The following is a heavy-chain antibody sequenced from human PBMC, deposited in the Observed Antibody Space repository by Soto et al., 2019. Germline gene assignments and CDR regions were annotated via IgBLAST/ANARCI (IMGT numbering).Heavy chain of an antibody. D-gene: IGHD5-12*01. Sequence: GGSLRLSCAASGFTFSSYSMNWVRQAPGKGLEWVSSISSSSSYIYYADSVKGRFTISRDNAKNSLYLQMNSLRAEDTAVYYCARDPMSKELRWLTRYGMDVWGQGTTVTVSS. J-gene: IGHJ6*02. CDR1: GFTFSSYS. V-gene: IGHV3-21*01. CDR3: ARDPMSKELRWLTRYGMDV. CDR2: ISSSSSYI.